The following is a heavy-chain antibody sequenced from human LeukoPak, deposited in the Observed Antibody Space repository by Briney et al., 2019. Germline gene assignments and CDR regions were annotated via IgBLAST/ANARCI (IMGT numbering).Heavy chain of an antibody. CDR1: GGSISSSNW. CDR2: IYHSGST. Sequence: PSETLSLTCAVSGGSISSSNWWSWVRQPPGKGLEWIGEIYHSGSTNYNPSLKSRVTISVDKSKNQFSLKLSSVTAADTAVYYCARDRSDRSGYYGYYFDYWGQGTLVTVSS. J-gene: IGHJ4*02. V-gene: IGHV4-4*02. D-gene: IGHD3-22*01. CDR3: ARDRSDRSGYYGYYFDY.